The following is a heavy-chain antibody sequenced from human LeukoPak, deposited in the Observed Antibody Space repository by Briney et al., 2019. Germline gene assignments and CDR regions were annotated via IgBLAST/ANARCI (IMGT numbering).Heavy chain of an antibody. CDR1: VGSISSGNW. J-gene: IGHJ6*02. CDR2: IYHNGTH. CDR3: ATAPILRGEGGEHYKYGMDV. D-gene: IGHD2-2*02. V-gene: IGHV4-4*02. Sequence: PSETLSLTCAVSVGSISSGNWWTWVRQSPGKGLEWIGEIYHNGTHNYNPSLKSRVTISADTFKNHFSLKLTSVTAADTAVYYCATAPILRGEGGEHYKYGMDVRGQGTPVIVSS.